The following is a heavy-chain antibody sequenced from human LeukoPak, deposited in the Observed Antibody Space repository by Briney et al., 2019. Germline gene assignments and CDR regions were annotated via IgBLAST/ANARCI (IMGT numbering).Heavy chain of an antibody. CDR3: AKLPPGMVRGVMTDY. V-gene: IGHV3-30*02. J-gene: IGHJ4*02. Sequence: GGSLRLSCAASGFTFSNYGMHWVRQAPGKGLEWVAFIRYDGSNKYYADSVKGRFTISRDNSKNTLYLQMNSLRAEDTAVYYCAKLPPGMVRGVMTDYWGQGTLVTVSS. D-gene: IGHD3-10*01. CDR1: GFTFSNYG. CDR2: IRYDGSNK.